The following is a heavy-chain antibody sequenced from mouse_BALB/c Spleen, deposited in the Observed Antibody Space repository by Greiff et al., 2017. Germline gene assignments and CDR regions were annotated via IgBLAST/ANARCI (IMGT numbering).Heavy chain of an antibody. Sequence: VQLVESGAELAKPGASVKMSCKASGYTFTSYWMHWVKQRPGQGLEWIGYINPSTGYTEYNQKFKDKATLTADKSSSTAYMQLSSLTSEDSAVYYCAIYYGNYDGFAYWGQGTLVTVSA. CDR1: GYTFTSYW. D-gene: IGHD2-1*01. J-gene: IGHJ3*01. CDR3: AIYYGNYDGFAY. V-gene: IGHV1-7*01. CDR2: INPSTGYT.